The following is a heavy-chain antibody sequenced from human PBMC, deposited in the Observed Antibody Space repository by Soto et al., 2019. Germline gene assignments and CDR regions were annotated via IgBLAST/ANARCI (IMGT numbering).Heavy chain of an antibody. V-gene: IGHV1-18*04. J-gene: IGHJ4*02. D-gene: IGHD3-16*02. CDR3: ARAGNYVWVSYRYTFQPNWNY. CDR2: ISAYNGNT. Sequence: GASVKVSCKASGYTFTSYGISWVRQAPGQGLEWMGWISAYNGNTNYAQKLQGRVTMTTDTSTSTAYMELRSLRSDDTAVYYCARAGNYVWVSYRYTFQPNWNYWGQGTLVTVSS. CDR1: GYTFTSYG.